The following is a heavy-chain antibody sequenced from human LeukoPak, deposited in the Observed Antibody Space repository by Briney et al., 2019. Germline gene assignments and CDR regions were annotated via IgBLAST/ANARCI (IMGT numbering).Heavy chain of an antibody. V-gene: IGHV3-23*01. CDR3: AKTESSRYSYTYFNY. Sequence: GGSLRLSCVASGFPFSTYAMRLGRQAPRKRLEWVSSISCSGGSTYYADSVKSRFTMSRDNSKNTLYLQMNSLRAEDTAVYYFAKTESSRYSYTYFNYWGQGTLVTVSS. CDR2: ISCSGGST. J-gene: IGHJ4*02. D-gene: IGHD3-22*01. CDR1: GFPFSTYA.